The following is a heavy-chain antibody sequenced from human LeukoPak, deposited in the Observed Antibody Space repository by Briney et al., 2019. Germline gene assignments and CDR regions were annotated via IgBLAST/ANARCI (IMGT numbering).Heavy chain of an antibody. CDR2: IYYSGST. Sequence: PAETLSLTCTVSGGSISSGGYYWIWIPQHPGKGLESIGYIYYSGSTYYNPSLKRRVTPSVDTYTHQLYLQLSSVTAADTAVYYCARQRDIAVAGTRYYYSTIDVWGKGTTLTVSS. J-gene: IGHJ6*04. V-gene: IGHV4-31*03. CDR3: ARQRDIAVAGTRYYYSTIDV. CDR1: GGSISSGGYY. D-gene: IGHD6-19*01.